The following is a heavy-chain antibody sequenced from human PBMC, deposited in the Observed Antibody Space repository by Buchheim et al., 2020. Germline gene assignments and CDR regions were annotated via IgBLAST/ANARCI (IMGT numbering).Heavy chain of an antibody. CDR3: ARGDEGMGATFDY. V-gene: IGHV3-30*04. CDR2: ISYDGSNK. D-gene: IGHD1-26*01. J-gene: IGHJ4*02. Sequence: QVQLVESGGGVVQPGRSLRLSCAASGFTFSSYAMHWVRQAPGKGLEWVAVISYDGSNKYYADSVKGRFTISRDTSKNTLYLQMNSLRAEDTAVYYCARGDEGMGATFDYWGQGTL. CDR1: GFTFSSYA.